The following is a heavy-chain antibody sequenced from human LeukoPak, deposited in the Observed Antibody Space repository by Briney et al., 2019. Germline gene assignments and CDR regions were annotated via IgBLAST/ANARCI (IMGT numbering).Heavy chain of an antibody. CDR1: GFTFSSYG. Sequence: GGTLRLSCAASGFTFSSYGMSWVRQAPGKGMEWVSAISGSGGNTYYADSVKGRFTISRDNSKNTLYLQMNSLRAEDTAVYYCACHPGGITFGGVIVTLDYWGQGTLVTVSS. CDR2: ISGSGGNT. D-gene: IGHD3-16*02. V-gene: IGHV3-23*01. CDR3: ACHPGGITFGGVIVTLDY. J-gene: IGHJ4*02.